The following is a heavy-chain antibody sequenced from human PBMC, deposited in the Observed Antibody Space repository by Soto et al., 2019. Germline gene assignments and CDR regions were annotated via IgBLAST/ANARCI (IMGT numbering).Heavy chain of an antibody. J-gene: IGHJ4*02. Sequence: PSETLSLTCAVYGGSFSGYYWSWIRQPPGKGLEWIGEINHSGSTNYNPSLKSRVTISVDTSKNQFSLKLSSVTAADTAVYYCASGRIAAAGSDDYWGQGTLVTVSS. D-gene: IGHD6-13*01. V-gene: IGHV4-34*01. CDR3: ASGRIAAAGSDDY. CDR1: GGSFSGYY. CDR2: INHSGST.